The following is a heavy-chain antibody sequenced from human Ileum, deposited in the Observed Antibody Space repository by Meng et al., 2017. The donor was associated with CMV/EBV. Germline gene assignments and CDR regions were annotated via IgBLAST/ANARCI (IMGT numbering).Heavy chain of an antibody. D-gene: IGHD1-7*01. CDR3: ARDKGWNYDY. J-gene: IGHJ4*02. Sequence: GGSLRLSCAASGFTFNTYSMNWVRQAPGKGLEWVSYITSSSTTIYYADSVKGRFTISRDNAENSLYLQMNSLRAEDTAVYYCARDKGWNYDYWGQGNLVTVSS. V-gene: IGHV3-48*04. CDR1: GFTFNTYS. CDR2: ITSSSTTI.